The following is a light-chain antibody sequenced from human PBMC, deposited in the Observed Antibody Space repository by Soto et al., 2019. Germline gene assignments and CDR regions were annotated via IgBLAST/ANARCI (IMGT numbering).Light chain of an antibody. Sequence: QSVLTQPASVSGSPGQSITISCTGGYNYVSWYQHHPDKAPKLMIYDVSNRPSGVSNRFSGSKSGNTASLTISGLQAEDEADYYCSSYTSSSTLGVVSGGGTKLTVL. J-gene: IGLJ2*01. V-gene: IGLV2-14*03. CDR3: SSYTSSSTLGVV. CDR1: GYNY. CDR2: DVS.